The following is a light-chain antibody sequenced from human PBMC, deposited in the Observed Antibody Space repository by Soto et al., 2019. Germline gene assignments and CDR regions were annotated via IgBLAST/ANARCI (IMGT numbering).Light chain of an antibody. CDR3: HHYGSSPFT. CDR1: QIVYSRN. J-gene: IGKJ3*01. V-gene: IGKV3-20*01. CDR2: GAC. Sequence: EIVLTQSPGTLSLSPGERATLSCTASQIVYSRNLAWYQQRPGQAPRLLIYGACSRAGVIPERFRGCGSGTVFSLIIYQLVPEDSAMYYCHHYGSSPFTFGPGTKGEIK.